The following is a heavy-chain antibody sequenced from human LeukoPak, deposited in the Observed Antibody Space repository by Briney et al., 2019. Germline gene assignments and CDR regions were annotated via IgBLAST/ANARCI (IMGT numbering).Heavy chain of an antibody. CDR3: ARDHGSSSPDY. Sequence: PGGSLRLSCAASGFTFSSYWMSWVRQAPGKGLEWVANIKQDGSEKYYVDSVKGQFTISRDNAKNSLYLQMNSLRAEDTAVYYCARDHGSSSPDYWGQGTLVTVSS. J-gene: IGHJ4*02. CDR1: GFTFSSYW. V-gene: IGHV3-7*01. D-gene: IGHD6-6*01. CDR2: IKQDGSEK.